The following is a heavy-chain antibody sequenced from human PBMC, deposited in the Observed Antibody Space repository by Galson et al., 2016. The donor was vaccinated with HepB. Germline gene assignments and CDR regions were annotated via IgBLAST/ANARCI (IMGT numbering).Heavy chain of an antibody. V-gene: IGHV3-23*01. D-gene: IGHD3-22*01. J-gene: IGHJ4*02. Sequence: SLRLSCAASGFTFSTYGMSWVRQAPGKGLEWVSSITGTGGSTYYTDSVKGRFTISRDNSKNTLYLEMNSLRAEDTAVYYCAKDSSAYGWYFDYWGQGTLVTVSS. CDR2: ITGTGGST. CDR1: GFTFSTYG. CDR3: AKDSSAYGWYFDY.